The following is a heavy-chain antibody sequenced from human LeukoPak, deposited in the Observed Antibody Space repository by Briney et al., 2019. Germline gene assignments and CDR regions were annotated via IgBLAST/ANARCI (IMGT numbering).Heavy chain of an antibody. CDR2: MKPNSGNT. J-gene: IGHJ4*02. CDR3: ARLSPGYDILTGYSNFDY. D-gene: IGHD3-9*01. Sequence: INWVREATGQGLEWMGWMKPNSGNTGYAQQFQRRVTMPRNTSIRTAYMALSSLRSEDTAVYYCARLSPGYDILTGYSNFDYWGQGTLVTVSS. V-gene: IGHV1-8*01.